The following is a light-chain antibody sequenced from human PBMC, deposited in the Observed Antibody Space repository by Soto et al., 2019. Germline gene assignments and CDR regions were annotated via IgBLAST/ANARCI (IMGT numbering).Light chain of an antibody. CDR1: QGISNH. CDR2: AAS. Sequence: DIQMTQSPPSLSASVGDRVTITCRASQGISNHLAWYQQKPGKVPKLLIYAASTLQSGVPSRFSGSGSGTDFTLTISSLHPEDVATYYCQKYNSAPWTFGQGTKVEIK. V-gene: IGKV1-27*01. J-gene: IGKJ1*01. CDR3: QKYNSAPWT.